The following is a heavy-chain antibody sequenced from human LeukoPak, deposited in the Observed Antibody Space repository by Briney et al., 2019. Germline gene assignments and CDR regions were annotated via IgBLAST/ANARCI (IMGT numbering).Heavy chain of an antibody. CDR2: INHSGST. CDR1: GGSISSNSYY. J-gene: IGHJ5*02. Sequence: SETLSLTCAVSGGSISSNSYYWGWIRQPPGKGLEWIGEINHSGSTNYNPSLKSRVTISVDTSKNQFSLKLSSVTAADTAVYYCARGRRLRRWFDPWGQGTLVTVSS. V-gene: IGHV4-39*07. D-gene: IGHD3-3*01. CDR3: ARGRRLRRWFDP.